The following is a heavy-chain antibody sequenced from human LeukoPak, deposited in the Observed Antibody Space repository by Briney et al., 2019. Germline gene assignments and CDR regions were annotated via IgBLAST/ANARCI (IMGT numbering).Heavy chain of an antibody. CDR1: GFSLNDYF. Sequence: MPGGSLRLSCAASGFSLNDYFVTWIRQAPGKGLEWVGRIKSKTDGGTTDYAAPVKGRFTISRDDSKNTLYLQMNSLKTEDTAVYYCTTVRSLYCSGGSCYWGQGTLVTVSS. D-gene: IGHD2-15*01. CDR2: IKSKTDGGTT. J-gene: IGHJ4*02. V-gene: IGHV3-15*01. CDR3: TTVRSLYCSGGSCY.